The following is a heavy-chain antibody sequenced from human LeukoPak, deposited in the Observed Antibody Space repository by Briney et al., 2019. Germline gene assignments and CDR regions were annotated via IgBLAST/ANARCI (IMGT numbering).Heavy chain of an antibody. CDR2: ISGSGGST. CDR1: GFTFSSYA. Sequence: PGGSLRLSCAASGFTFSSYAMSWVRQAPGKGLEWVSAISGSGGSTYYADSVKGRSTISRDNSKNTLYLQMNSLRAEDTAVYYCATQYDFWSGYYTWYYFDYWGQGTLVTVSS. D-gene: IGHD3-3*01. CDR3: ATQYDFWSGYYTWYYFDY. V-gene: IGHV3-23*01. J-gene: IGHJ4*02.